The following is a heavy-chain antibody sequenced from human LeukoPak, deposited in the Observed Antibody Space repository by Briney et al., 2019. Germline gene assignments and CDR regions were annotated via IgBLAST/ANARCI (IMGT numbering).Heavy chain of an antibody. CDR2: ISYDGSYT. D-gene: IGHD6-19*01. CDR1: GFTFSSYS. Sequence: GGSLRLSCAASGFTFSSYSMNWVRQAPGKGLEWVGIISYDGSYTNYIDSVKGRFTISRDNSRDTVYLDMTSLRREDTAVYYCAKGAGDSFDYWGQGTLVIVSS. V-gene: IGHV3-30*18. CDR3: AKGAGDSFDY. J-gene: IGHJ4*02.